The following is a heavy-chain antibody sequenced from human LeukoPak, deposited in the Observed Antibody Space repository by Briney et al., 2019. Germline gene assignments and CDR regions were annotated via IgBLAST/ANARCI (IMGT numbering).Heavy chain of an antibody. J-gene: IGHJ4*02. D-gene: IGHD3-22*01. Sequence: GGSLRLSCAASGFTFSNAWMSWVRQAPGKGLEWVGRIKSKTDGGTTDYAAPVKGRFTISRDDSKNTLYLQMNSLKNEYTAVYYCTTASGFTTYYYDSSGYPDYWGQGTLVTVSS. CDR3: TTASGFTTYYYDSSGYPDY. CDR1: GFTFSNAW. V-gene: IGHV3-15*01. CDR2: IKSKTDGGTT.